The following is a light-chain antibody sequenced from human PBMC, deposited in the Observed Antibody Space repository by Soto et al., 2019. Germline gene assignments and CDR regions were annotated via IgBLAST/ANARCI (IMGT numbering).Light chain of an antibody. CDR1: QSIGSSF. CDR2: GAS. V-gene: IGKV3-20*01. J-gene: IGKJ2*01. Sequence: EIVLTQSPGTLSLSPGEGAALSCRASQSIGSSFLAWYQQKPGQAPRLLTYGASSRATGIPDRFSGSGSGTDFTLTISRLEPEDFAVYYCQQYDSSPYTFGQGTKLEIK. CDR3: QQYDSSPYT.